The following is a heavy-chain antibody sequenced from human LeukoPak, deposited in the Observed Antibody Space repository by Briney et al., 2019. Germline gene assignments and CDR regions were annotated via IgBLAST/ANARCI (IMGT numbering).Heavy chain of an antibody. CDR3: ATSDTVSTYNWFDP. J-gene: IGHJ5*02. D-gene: IGHD5/OR15-5a*01. CDR2: IRYSGST. CDR1: GGSISSNTYF. Sequence: SETLSLTCNVSGGSISSNTYFWGWIRRPPGKGLEWIGSIRYSGSTYYNPSLKSRVTISVDTSKNQFSLNLSSLTAADAAVYYCATSDTVSTYNWFDPWGQGTLVTVS. V-gene: IGHV4-39*01.